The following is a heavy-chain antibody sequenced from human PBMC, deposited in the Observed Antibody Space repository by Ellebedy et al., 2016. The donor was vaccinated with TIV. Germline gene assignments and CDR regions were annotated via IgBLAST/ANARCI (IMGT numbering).Heavy chain of an antibody. V-gene: IGHV1-18*04. Sequence: ASVKVSCKTSGYTFSTHDINWVRQAPGQGLEWMGWINTGQNNTKYAQRFQDRVTMTTDTSTSTAYLELRSLRSDDTAVYYCARGDWVYYFDYWGQGTLVTVSS. CDR3: ARGDWVYYFDY. CDR2: INTGQNNT. CDR1: GYTFSTHD. J-gene: IGHJ4*02. D-gene: IGHD3/OR15-3a*01.